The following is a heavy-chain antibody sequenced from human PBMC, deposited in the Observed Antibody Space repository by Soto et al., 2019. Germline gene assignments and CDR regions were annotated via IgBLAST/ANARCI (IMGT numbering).Heavy chain of an antibody. CDR1: GYTFTSYD. CDR2: MNPNSGNT. Sequence: QVQLVQSGAEVKKPGASVKVSCKASGYTFTSYDINWVRQATGQGLEWMGWMNPNSGNTGYAQKFQGRVTMTRNTSISTAYMELSSLRSEDTAVYYCARGLITILGVVIIDDAFDIWGQGTMVTVSS. D-gene: IGHD3-3*01. J-gene: IGHJ3*02. CDR3: ARGLITILGVVIIDDAFDI. V-gene: IGHV1-8*01.